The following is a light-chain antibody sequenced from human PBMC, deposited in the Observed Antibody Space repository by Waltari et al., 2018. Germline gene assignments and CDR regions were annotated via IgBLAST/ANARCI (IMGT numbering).Light chain of an antibody. CDR3: QQYSNYPFA. CDR1: QSVRSA. Sequence: IQLTQSPSSLFASLGDRATITCWASQSVRSALAWYQQKPGKPPQFLIYDASTLHSGIPSRFSGSGSGTDFSLTINSLQPEDFAAYYCQQYSNYPFAFGPGTKVDIK. J-gene: IGKJ3*01. V-gene: IGKV1D-13*01. CDR2: DAS.